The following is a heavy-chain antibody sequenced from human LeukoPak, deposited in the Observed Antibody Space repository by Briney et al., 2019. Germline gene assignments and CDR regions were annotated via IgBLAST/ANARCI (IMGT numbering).Heavy chain of an antibody. Sequence: PSETLSHTCTVSGGSISSYYWSWIRQPPGKGLEWIGYIYYSGSTNYNPSLKSRVTISVDTSKNQFSLKLSSVTAADTAVYYCARSRLWVYYMDVWGKGTTVTVSS. D-gene: IGHD3-16*01. V-gene: IGHV4-59*01. CDR1: GGSISSYY. CDR3: ARSRLWVYYMDV. CDR2: IYYSGST. J-gene: IGHJ6*03.